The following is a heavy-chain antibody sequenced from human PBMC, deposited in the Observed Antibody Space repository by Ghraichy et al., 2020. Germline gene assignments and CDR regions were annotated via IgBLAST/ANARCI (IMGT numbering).Heavy chain of an antibody. V-gene: IGHV4-34*01. CDR1: GGSFSGYY. CDR2: INHSGST. D-gene: IGHD1-7*01. J-gene: IGHJ6*02. CDR3: ARLPPPNYVGYYYYGMDV. Sequence: SETLSLTCAVYGGSFSGYYWSWIRQPPGKGLEWIGEINHSGSTNYNPSLKSRVTISVDTSKNQFSLKLSSVTAADTAVYYCARLPPPNYVGYYYYGMDVWGQGTTVTVSS.